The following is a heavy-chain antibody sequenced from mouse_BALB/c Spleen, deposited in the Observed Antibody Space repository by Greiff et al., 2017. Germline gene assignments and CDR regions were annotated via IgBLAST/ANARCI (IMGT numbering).Heavy chain of an antibody. V-gene: IGHV2-6-7*01. CDR2: IWGDGST. J-gene: IGHJ4*01. CDR3: ARWLLRYYAMDY. D-gene: IGHD2-3*01. CDR1: GFSLTGYG. Sequence: QVHVKQSGPGLVAPSQSLSITCTVSGFSLTGYGVNWVRQPPGKGLEWLGMIWGDGSTDYNSALKSRLSISKDNSKSQVFLKMNSLQTDDTARYYCARWLLRYYAMDYWGQGTSVTVSS.